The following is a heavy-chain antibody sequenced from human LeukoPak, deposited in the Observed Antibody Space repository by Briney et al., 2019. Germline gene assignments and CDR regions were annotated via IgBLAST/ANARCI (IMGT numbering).Heavy chain of an antibody. CDR3: ARERTYYYDSSGYYNWFDP. Sequence: ASVKVSCKASGYTFTSYAISWVRQAPGQGLEWMGGIIPIFGTANYAQKFQGRVTITADESTSTAYMELSSLRSEDTAVYYCARERTYYYDSSGYYNWFDPWGQGTLVTVSS. CDR1: GYTFTSYA. D-gene: IGHD3-22*01. V-gene: IGHV1-69*13. CDR2: IIPIFGTA. J-gene: IGHJ5*02.